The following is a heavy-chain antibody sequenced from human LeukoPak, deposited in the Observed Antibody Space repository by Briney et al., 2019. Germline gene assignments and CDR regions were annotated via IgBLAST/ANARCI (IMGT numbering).Heavy chain of an antibody. V-gene: IGHV4-59*01. J-gene: IGHJ4*02. Sequence: SETLSLTCTVSGGSISGYYWSWIRQPPGKRLEWIGYIFYSGSTNYNPSLKSRVTISVDTSKNQFSLKLSSVTAADTAVYYCARGEWDLLFDYWGQGTLVTVSS. CDR1: GGSISGYY. CDR3: ARGEWDLLFDY. D-gene: IGHD1-26*01. CDR2: IFYSGST.